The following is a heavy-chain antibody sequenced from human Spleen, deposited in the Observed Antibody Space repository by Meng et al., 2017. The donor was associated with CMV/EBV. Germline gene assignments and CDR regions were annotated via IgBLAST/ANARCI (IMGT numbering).Heavy chain of an antibody. CDR1: GFTFSSYW. CDR3: AKVFAITIFGVDYYYGMDV. D-gene: IGHD3-3*01. J-gene: IGHJ6*02. V-gene: IGHV3-74*01. Sequence: GSLRLSCAASGFTFSSYWMHWVRQAPGKGLVWVSRINSDGSSTSYADSVKGRFTISRDNAKNTLYLQMSSLRAEDTGVYYCAKVFAITIFGVDYYYGMDVWGQGTTVTVSS. CDR2: INSDGSST.